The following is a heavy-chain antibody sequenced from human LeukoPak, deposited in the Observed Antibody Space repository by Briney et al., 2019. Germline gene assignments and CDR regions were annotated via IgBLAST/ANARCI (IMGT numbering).Heavy chain of an antibody. CDR3: ARDASRGYSYGLPYYFNY. V-gene: IGHV1-69*13. D-gene: IGHD5-18*01. Sequence: SVKVSCKASGGTFSSYAISWVRQAPGQGLEWMGGIIPIFGTANYAQKFQGRVTITADESTSTAYMELSSLRSEDTAVYYCARDASRGYSYGLPYYFNYWGQGTLVTVSS. CDR2: IIPIFGTA. CDR1: GGTFSSYA. J-gene: IGHJ4*02.